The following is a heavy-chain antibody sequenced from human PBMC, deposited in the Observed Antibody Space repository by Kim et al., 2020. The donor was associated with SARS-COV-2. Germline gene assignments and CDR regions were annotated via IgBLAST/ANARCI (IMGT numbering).Heavy chain of an antibody. CDR3: AKGGYSGSDDFYFDY. CDR2: ISGSGGST. D-gene: IGHD5-12*01. Sequence: GGSLRLSCAASGFTFSSYAMSWVRQAPGKGLEWVSAISGSGGSTYYADSVKGRFTISRDNSKNTLYLQMNSLRAEDTAIYYCAKGGYSGSDDFYFDYWGQGILGTVSS. V-gene: IGHV3-23*01. CDR1: GFTFSSYA. J-gene: IGHJ4*02.